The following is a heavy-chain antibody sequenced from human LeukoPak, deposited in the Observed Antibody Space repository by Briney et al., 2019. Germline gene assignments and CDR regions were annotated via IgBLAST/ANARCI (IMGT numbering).Heavy chain of an antibody. V-gene: IGHV3-11*04. CDR1: GFTFSDYY. D-gene: IGHD3-10*01. J-gene: IGHJ4*02. CDR2: ISSSGTTI. CDR3: ARVIGSQAFDY. Sequence: PGGSLRLSCGASGFTFSDYYMIWIRQAPGKGLEWVSYISSSGTTIYYADSVKGRFTISRDNAKNSLYLQMNSLRAEDTAVYYCARVIGSQAFDYWGQGTLVTVSS.